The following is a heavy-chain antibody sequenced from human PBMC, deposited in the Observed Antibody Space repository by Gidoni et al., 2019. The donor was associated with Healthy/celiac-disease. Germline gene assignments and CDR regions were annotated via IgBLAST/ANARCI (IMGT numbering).Heavy chain of an antibody. D-gene: IGHD3-10*01. CDR3: ARLVCGLLWFGELFHDAFDI. CDR2: IWYDGSNK. CDR1: GFTFSSYG. Sequence: VQLVESGGGVVHPGRSLRLSCAASGFTFSSYGIHWVRQAPGKGLEWVAVIWYDGSNKYYADSVKGRFTISRDNSKNTLYLQMNSLRAEDTAVYYCARLVCGLLWFGELFHDAFDIWGQGTMVTVSS. V-gene: IGHV3-33*01. J-gene: IGHJ3*02.